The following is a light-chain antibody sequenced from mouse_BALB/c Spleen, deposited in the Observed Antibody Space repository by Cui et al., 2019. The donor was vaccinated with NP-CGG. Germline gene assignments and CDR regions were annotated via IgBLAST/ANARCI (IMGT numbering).Light chain of an antibody. J-gene: IGLJ1*01. CDR3: ALWYSNHWV. CDR2: GTN. Sequence: PFVTQEPAPTTSPSETVTLTCRSSTGAVTTSNYANWVQEKPDHLFTGLIGGTNNRAPGVPARFSGSLIGDKAALTITGAQTEDEAIYFCALWYSNHWVFGGGTKLTVL. V-gene: IGLV1*01. CDR1: TGAVTTSNY.